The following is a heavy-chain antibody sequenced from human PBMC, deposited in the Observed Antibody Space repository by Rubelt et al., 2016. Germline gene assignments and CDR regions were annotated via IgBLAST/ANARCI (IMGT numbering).Heavy chain of an antibody. J-gene: IGHJ4*02. CDR3: AHSSSVGVDTAMGPGYYDRSGYYYFDY. D-gene: IGHD3-22*01. Sequence: QVTLRESGPALVKPTQTLTLTCTFSGFSLSTSGMCVSWIRQPPGKALEWLARIDWDDDKYYSTSLKTRLTITKDTSKNQVVLTMTNMDPVDTATYYGAHSSSVGVDTAMGPGYYDRSGYYYFDYWGQGTLVTVSS. CDR1: GFSLSTSGMC. CDR2: IDWDDDK. V-gene: IGHV2-70*15.